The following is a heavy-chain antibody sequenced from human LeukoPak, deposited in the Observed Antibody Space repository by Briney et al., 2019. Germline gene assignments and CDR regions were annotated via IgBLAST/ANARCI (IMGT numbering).Heavy chain of an antibody. Sequence: ETLSLNCAGXGGSFSGYYWSWIRQPPGKGLEWIAYISDIGSINYNPSLKSRVTISLDTSKNQFSLKLSSVTAADTAVYYCAGHHPRNTVDFWGQGTLVTVSS. V-gene: IGHV4-59*08. D-gene: IGHD2/OR15-2a*01. J-gene: IGHJ4*02. CDR3: AGHHPRNTVDF. CDR1: GGSFSGYY. CDR2: ISDIGSI.